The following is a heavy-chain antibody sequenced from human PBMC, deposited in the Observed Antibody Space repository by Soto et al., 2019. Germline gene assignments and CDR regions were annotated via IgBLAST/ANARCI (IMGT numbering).Heavy chain of an antibody. D-gene: IGHD2-15*01. J-gene: IGHJ5*02. Sequence: DVQLVESGGGLVQPGGSLTLSCAASGFTYGCYSMNWVRQAPGKGLEWVSYISSTSSAIWYADSLKGRFIISRDNAENSLYLQMHSLRAEDTAVYFCARGWGCSSGSCYFTSWGQGTLVTVSS. CDR1: GFTYGCYS. V-gene: IGHV3-48*04. CDR3: ARGWGCSSGSCYFTS. CDR2: ISSTSSAI.